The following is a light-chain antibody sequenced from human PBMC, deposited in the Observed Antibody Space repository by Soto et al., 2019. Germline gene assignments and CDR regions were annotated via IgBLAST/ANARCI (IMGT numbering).Light chain of an antibody. J-gene: IGKJ2*01. CDR3: QQSYSTPRT. CDR1: QSISSY. V-gene: IGKV1-39*01. Sequence: DIQMTQSPSSLSASVGDRVTITCRASQSISSYLNWYQQKPGKAPKLLIYAASILQSGVPSRFSGSGSWTDFTLTISSLQPEDFATYYCQQSYSTPRTFGQGTKLEIK. CDR2: AAS.